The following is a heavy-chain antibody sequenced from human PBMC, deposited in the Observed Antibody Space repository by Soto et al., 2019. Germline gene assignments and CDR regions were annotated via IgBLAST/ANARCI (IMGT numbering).Heavy chain of an antibody. D-gene: IGHD6-19*01. J-gene: IGHJ4*02. V-gene: IGHV3-30-3*01. CDR3: ARELSFNSGWYPMLGY. CDR1: GFTFSSYA. Sequence: PGGSLRLSCAASGFTFSSYAMYWVRQAPGKGLEWVAIISYDGSNKYYADSVKGRFTISRDNSKNMLYLQMNSLRAEDTAVYYCARELSFNSGWYPMLGYWGQGTLVTVSS. CDR2: ISYDGSNK.